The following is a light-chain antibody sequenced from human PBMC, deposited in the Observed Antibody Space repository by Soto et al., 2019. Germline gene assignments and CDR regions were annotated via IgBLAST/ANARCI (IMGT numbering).Light chain of an antibody. V-gene: IGKV1-39*01. J-gene: IGKJ5*01. Sequence: IQMNQSPSSLSASVGDRVTITCRASQSISSYLNWYQQKPGKAPKLLIYAASSLQSGVPSRFSGSGSGTDFTLTISSLQPEDFATYYCQQSYSTPITFGQGTRLDIK. CDR2: AAS. CDR3: QQSYSTPIT. CDR1: QSISSY.